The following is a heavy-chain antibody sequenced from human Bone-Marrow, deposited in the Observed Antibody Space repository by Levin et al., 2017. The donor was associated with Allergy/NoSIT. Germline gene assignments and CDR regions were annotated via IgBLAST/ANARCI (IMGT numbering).Heavy chain of an antibody. J-gene: IGHJ4*02. CDR1: GFTFSSYT. V-gene: IGHV3-30-3*01. D-gene: IGHD3-3*01. Sequence: PGGSLRLSCAASGFTFSSYTLHWVRQTPGRGLEWLAVISHDGNNKFYADSVKGRFTISRDNSDNTVFLQLNDLRPDDTALYYCVRGRHEWLVDFGFTFWGQGTLVTASS. CDR3: VRGRHEWLVDFGFTF. CDR2: ISHDGNNK.